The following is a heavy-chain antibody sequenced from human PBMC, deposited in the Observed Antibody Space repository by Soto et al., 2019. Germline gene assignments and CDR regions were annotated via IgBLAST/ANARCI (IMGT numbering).Heavy chain of an antibody. J-gene: IGHJ6*02. CDR2: IYYSGST. D-gene: IGHD6-6*01. CDR3: ARHERSSSSLYYYYYGMDV. Sequence: SETLSLTCTVSGGSISSSSYYWGWIRQPPGKGREWIGSIYYSGSTYYNPSLKSRVTISVDTSKNQFSLKLSSVTAADTAVYYCARHERSSSSLYYYYYGMDVWGQGTTVTVSS. CDR1: GGSISSSSYY. V-gene: IGHV4-39*01.